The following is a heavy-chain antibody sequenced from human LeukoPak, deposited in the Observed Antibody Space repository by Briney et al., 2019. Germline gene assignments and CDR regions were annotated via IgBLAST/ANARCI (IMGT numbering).Heavy chain of an antibody. J-gene: IGHJ6*03. D-gene: IGHD1-26*01. CDR1: GFTFSSYW. CDR2: INSDGSSI. V-gene: IGHV3-74*01. CDR3: AKDSKIVGATFRSYHYMDV. Sequence: GGSLRLSCAASGFTFSSYWMHWVRQDPGKGLVWVSRINSDGSSISYADSVKGRFTISRDNSKNTLYLQMNSLRAEDTAVYYCAKDSKIVGATFRSYHYMDVWGKGTAVTVSS.